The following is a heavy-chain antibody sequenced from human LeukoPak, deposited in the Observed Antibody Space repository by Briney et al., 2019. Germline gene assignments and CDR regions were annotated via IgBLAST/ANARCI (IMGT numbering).Heavy chain of an antibody. Sequence: PGGSLRLSCAASGFTFDDYAMHWVRQAPVKALEWVSGISWNSGSIGYADSVKGRFTIPRDNAKNSLYLQMNSLRAEDTALYYCAKDINSYGLHYFDYWGQGTLVTVSS. V-gene: IGHV3-9*01. J-gene: IGHJ4*02. CDR2: ISWNSGSI. CDR3: AKDINSYGLHYFDY. D-gene: IGHD5-18*01. CDR1: GFTFDDYA.